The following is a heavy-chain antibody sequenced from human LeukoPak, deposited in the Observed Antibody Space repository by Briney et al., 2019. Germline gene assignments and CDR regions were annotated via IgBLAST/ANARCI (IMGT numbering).Heavy chain of an antibody. V-gene: IGHV4-61*02. CDR2: IYTSGST. Sequence: SETLSLTCTVSGDSISSGDYYWSWIRQPAVKGLEWIGRIYTSGSTNYNPSLKSRVTISVDTSKNQFSLKLTSVTAADTAVYYCARGPYKYDGSGAFDIWGQGTMVTVSS. CDR1: GDSISSGDYY. J-gene: IGHJ3*02. D-gene: IGHD3-22*01. CDR3: ARGPYKYDGSGAFDI.